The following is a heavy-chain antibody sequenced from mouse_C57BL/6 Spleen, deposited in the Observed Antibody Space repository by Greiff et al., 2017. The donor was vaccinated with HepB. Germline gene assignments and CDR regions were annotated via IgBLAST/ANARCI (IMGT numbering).Heavy chain of an antibody. CDR2: IDPENGDT. D-gene: IGHD2-2*01. Sequence: VQLKQSGAELVRPGASVKLSCTASGFNIKDDYMHWVKQRPEQGLEWIGWIDPENGDTEYASKFQGKATITADTSSNTAYLQLSSLTSEDTAVYYWTTGGLGRDYWGQGTTLTVSS. CDR3: TTGGLGRDY. CDR1: GFNIKDDY. J-gene: IGHJ2*01. V-gene: IGHV14-4*01.